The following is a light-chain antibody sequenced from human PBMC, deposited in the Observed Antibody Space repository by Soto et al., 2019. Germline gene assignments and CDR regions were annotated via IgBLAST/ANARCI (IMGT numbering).Light chain of an antibody. Sequence: DIQMTQSPSSLSASVGDRVTITCQASQDISNYLNWYQHKPGKAPKLLIYDASNLETGVPSRFTGSGCGTDFNFTISSLQPGDMGPSYCQQYDNLRYTFGQGTQLESK. CDR3: QQYDNLRYT. CDR2: DAS. CDR1: QDISNY. V-gene: IGKV1-33*01. J-gene: IGKJ2*01.